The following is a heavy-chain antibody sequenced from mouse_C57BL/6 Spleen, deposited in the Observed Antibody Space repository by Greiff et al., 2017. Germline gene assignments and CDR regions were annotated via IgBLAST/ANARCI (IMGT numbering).Heavy chain of an antibody. D-gene: IGHD1-1*01. V-gene: IGHV14-3*01. CDR1: GFNIKNTY. CDR2: IDPANGNT. J-gene: IGHJ1*03. Sequence: EVKVVESVAELVRPGASVKLSCTASGFNIKNTYMHWVKQRPEQGLEWIGRIDPANGNTKYAPKVQGKATITAHTTSNTAYLQLSRLTSEDTAIYYCARRITPGYFDVWGTGTTVTVSS. CDR3: ARRITPGYFDV.